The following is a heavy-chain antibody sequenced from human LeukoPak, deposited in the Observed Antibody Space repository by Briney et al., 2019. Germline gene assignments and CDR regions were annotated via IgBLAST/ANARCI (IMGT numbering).Heavy chain of an antibody. Sequence: SETLSLTCTVSGGSISSYYRSWIRQPPGKGLEWIGYIYYSGSTNCNPSLKSRVTISVDTSKNQFSLKLSSVTAADTAVYYCARDSGGSSSWYRWDAFDIWGQGTMVTVSS. CDR1: GGSISSYY. CDR3: ARDSGGSSSWYRWDAFDI. V-gene: IGHV4-59*12. CDR2: IYYSGST. D-gene: IGHD6-13*01. J-gene: IGHJ3*02.